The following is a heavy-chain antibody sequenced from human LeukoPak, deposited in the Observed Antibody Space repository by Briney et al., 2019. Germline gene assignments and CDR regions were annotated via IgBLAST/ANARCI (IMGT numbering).Heavy chain of an antibody. D-gene: IGHD3-10*01. CDR3: ARASPLWFGELSWFDP. V-gene: IGHV4-59*08. Sequence: PSETLSLTCTVSGGSICSYYWSWIRQRPGKGLEWIVYLYDGGTNNYNPSLKSRVTISVDTSKNQFSLKMSSVTAADTAVYYCARASPLWFGELSWFDPWGQGTLVTVSS. CDR2: LYDGGTN. J-gene: IGHJ5*02. CDR1: GGSICSYY.